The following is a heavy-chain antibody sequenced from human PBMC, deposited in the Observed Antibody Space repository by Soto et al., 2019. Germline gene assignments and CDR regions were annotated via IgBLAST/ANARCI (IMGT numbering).Heavy chain of an antibody. CDR3: ARANYDFWSGSLKYFDY. CDR2: IIPIFGTA. D-gene: IGHD3-3*01. Sequence: LVKVSCKASGGTFSNYAINWVRQAPGQGLEWMGGIIPIFGTANYAQKFQGRVTITADESTSTAYLDLSSLRAEDTAVYYCARANYDFWSGSLKYFDYWGQGTLVTVSS. CDR1: GGTFSNYA. J-gene: IGHJ4*02. V-gene: IGHV1-69*13.